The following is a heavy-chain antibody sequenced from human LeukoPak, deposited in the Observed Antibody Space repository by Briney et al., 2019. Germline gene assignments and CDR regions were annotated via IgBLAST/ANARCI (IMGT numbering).Heavy chain of an antibody. CDR1: GFTFRSIA. V-gene: IGHV3-23*01. D-gene: IGHD1-1*01. CDR3: AKGQELDDGVFDS. J-gene: IGHJ4*02. Sequence: GGSLRLSCTASGFTFRSIALTCVRQAPGKGLEWVSTIRSNGDTAYNADSVNGRFTISRDNSKNTLYLQMDSLRVEDTAIYYCAKGQELDDGVFDSWGQGTLVTVSS. CDR2: IRSNGDTA.